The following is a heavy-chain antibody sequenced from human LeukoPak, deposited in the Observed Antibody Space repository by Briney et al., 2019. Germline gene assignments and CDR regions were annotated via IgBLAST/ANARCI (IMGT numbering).Heavy chain of an antibody. CDR3: ARHRVCGGDCYTFDY. D-gene: IGHD2-21*02. CDR2: IYYSGTT. V-gene: IGHV4-39*01. J-gene: IGHJ4*02. Sequence: SETLSLTCSVSGDSISNSNYYWGWIRQPPGKGLEWIGSIYYSGTTYYSPSLESRVTISVDTSKNQFSLKLSSVTAADTAVYYCARHRVCGGDCYTFDYWGQGTLVTVSS. CDR1: GDSISNSNYY.